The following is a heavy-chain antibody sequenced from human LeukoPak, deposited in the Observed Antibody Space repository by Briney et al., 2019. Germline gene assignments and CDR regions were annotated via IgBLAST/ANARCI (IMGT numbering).Heavy chain of an antibody. J-gene: IGHJ6*03. CDR3: AKGGGGRLIYYYYMDV. CDR2: IKSKTDGGTT. V-gene: IGHV3-15*05. Sequence: GGSLRLSCAASGFTFRNAWMSWVRQAPGKGLEWVGRIKSKTDGGTTDYAAPVKGRFTISRDNAKNSLYLQMNSLRAEDMALYYCAKGGGGRLIYYYYMDVWGKGTTVTVSS. CDR1: GFTFRNAW. D-gene: IGHD3-16*01.